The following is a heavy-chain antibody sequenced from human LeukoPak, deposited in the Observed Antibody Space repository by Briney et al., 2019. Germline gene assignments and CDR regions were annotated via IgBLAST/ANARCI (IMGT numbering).Heavy chain of an antibody. CDR1: GYSFTSYW. CDR3: ATHSGDCSSTSCPFDY. CDR2: IYPGDSDT. Sequence: PGESLKISCKGSGYSFTSYWIGWVRQMPGKGLEWMGIIYPGDSDTRYSPSFQGQVTISADKSTSTAYLQWSSLKASDTAMYYCATHSGDCSSTSCPFDYWGQGTLVTVSS. D-gene: IGHD2-2*01. V-gene: IGHV5-51*01. J-gene: IGHJ4*02.